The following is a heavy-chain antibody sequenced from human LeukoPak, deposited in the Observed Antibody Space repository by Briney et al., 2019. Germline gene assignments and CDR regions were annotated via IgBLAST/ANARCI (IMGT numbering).Heavy chain of an antibody. D-gene: IGHD3-22*01. Sequence: SVKVSCKASGGTFSSYTISWVRQAPGQGLEWMGRIIPILGIANYAQKFQGRVTITADKSTSTAYMELSSLRSEDTAVYYCASRPAYYYGSSGYYPGAFDIWGQGTMVTVSS. J-gene: IGHJ3*02. V-gene: IGHV1-69*02. CDR2: IIPILGIA. CDR1: GGTFSSYT. CDR3: ASRPAYYYGSSGYYPGAFDI.